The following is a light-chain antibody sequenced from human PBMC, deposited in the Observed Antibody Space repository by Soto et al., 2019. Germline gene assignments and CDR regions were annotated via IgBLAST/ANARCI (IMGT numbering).Light chain of an antibody. CDR1: SSNIGAGYD. CDR3: QSYDSSLSVYV. J-gene: IGLJ1*01. Sequence: QSVLTQPPSVSGAPGQRVTISCTGSSSNIGAGYDVHWYQQLPGTSPKLLIYGDSNRPSGVPDRFSGSKSVTSASLATTGLQAEDEADYYCQSYDSSLSVYVFGTGTKLTVL. V-gene: IGLV1-40*01. CDR2: GDS.